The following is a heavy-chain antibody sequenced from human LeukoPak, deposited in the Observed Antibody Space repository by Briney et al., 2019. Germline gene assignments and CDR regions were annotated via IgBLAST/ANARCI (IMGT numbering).Heavy chain of an antibody. Sequence: ASVKVSCKASGGTFSSYAISWVRQAPGQGLEWMGGIIPIFGTANYAQKFQGRVTITADESTSTAYMELSSLRSEDTAVYYCARVITIFGVVIGRRYNWFDPWGQGTLVTVSS. J-gene: IGHJ5*02. CDR3: ARVITIFGVVIGRRYNWFDP. V-gene: IGHV1-69*13. CDR1: GGTFSSYA. D-gene: IGHD3-3*01. CDR2: IIPIFGTA.